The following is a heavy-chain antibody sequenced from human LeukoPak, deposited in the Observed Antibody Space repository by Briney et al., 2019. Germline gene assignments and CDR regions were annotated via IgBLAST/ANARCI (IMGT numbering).Heavy chain of an antibody. D-gene: IGHD3-10*01. CDR3: ARDNSMVRGVIITSPFDY. CDR1: GGTFSSYA. V-gene: IGHV1-69*05. J-gene: IGHJ4*02. Sequence: SVKVSCKASGGTFSSYAISWVRQAPGQGLEWMGRIIPIFGTANYAQKFQGRVTVTTDESTSTAYMELSSLRSEDTAVYYCARDNSMVRGVIITSPFDYWGQGTLVTVSS. CDR2: IIPIFGTA.